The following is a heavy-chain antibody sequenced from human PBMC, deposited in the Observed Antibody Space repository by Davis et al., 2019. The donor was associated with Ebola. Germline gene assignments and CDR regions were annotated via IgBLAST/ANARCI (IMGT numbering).Heavy chain of an antibody. J-gene: IGHJ3*02. CDR2: ISSSSRYI. CDR1: GFTFSSYS. D-gene: IGHD3-16*01. Sequence: GGSLRLSCAASGFTFSSYSMNWVRQAPGKGLEWVSSISSSSRYIYYADSLKGRFTISRDNAKNSLYLQMNSLRAEDTALYYCAGALGPFEIWGQGTMVTVSS. V-gene: IGHV3-21*04. CDR3: AGALGPFEI.